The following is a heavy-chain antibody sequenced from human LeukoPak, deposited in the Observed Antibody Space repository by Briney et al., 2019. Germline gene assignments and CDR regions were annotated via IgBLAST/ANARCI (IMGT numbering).Heavy chain of an antibody. CDR2: ISGSGGST. V-gene: IGHV3-23*01. CDR1: GFTFSSYA. D-gene: IGHD3-22*01. J-gene: IGHJ5*02. CDR3: ARGPDYYDSSGVYNWFDP. Sequence: PGGSLRLSCAASGFTFSSYAMSWVRQAPGKGLEWVSAISGSGGSTYYADSVKGRFTISRDNSKNTLYLQMNSLRAEDTAVYYCARGPDYYDSSGVYNWFDPWGQGTLVTVSS.